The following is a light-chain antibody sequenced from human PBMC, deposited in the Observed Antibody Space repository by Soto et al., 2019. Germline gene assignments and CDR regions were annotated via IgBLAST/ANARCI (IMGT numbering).Light chain of an antibody. CDR2: EVN. J-gene: IGLJ2*01. V-gene: IGLV2-8*01. CDR1: SSDVGGYNS. Sequence: QSVLTQPPSASGSPGQSVTISCTGTSSDVGGYNSFSWYQQHPDKVPKLMIYEVNQRPSGVPDRFSGSKSGNTASLTVSRLQAEDDADYYCSSYEGSNNLVLFGGGTKVTVL. CDR3: SSYEGSNNLVL.